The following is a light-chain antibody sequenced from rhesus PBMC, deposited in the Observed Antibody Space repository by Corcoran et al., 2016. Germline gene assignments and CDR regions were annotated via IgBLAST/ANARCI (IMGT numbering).Light chain of an antibody. CDR3: QHGYGTPYS. J-gene: IGKJ2*01. CDR1: ENVNNY. CDR2: KAS. Sequence: DIQMTQSPSSLSASVGDRVTITCRASENVNNYLNWYQQKPGKAHKLLIYKASTLQSGVPSRFSGSGSGTDYTFTISSLQPEDVATYYCQHGYGTPYSFGQGTKVEIK. V-gene: IGKV1-74*01.